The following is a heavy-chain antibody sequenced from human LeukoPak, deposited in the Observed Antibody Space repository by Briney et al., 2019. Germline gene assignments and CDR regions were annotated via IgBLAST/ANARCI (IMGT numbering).Heavy chain of an antibody. V-gene: IGHV3-7*01. CDR3: ATGNALHV. CDR2: IKQDGSDK. CDR1: GFDFSTYW. Sequence: GGSLRLSCAASGFDFSTYWMTWVRQTPGRGLEWVANIKQDGSDKYYVDSVKGRFTISRDNAKKSLELQMNSLRAEDTAVYYCATGNALHVWGQGTLVTVSS. J-gene: IGHJ4*02.